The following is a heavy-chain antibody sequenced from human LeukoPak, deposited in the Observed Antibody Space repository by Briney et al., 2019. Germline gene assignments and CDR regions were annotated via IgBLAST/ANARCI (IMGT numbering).Heavy chain of an antibody. Sequence: PGGSLRLSCAASGFTFNNHWMSWVRQAPGKGLEWVSGISWNSGSIGYADSVKGRFTISRDNAKNSLYLQMNSLRAEDTAFYYCAKDFARYYYDSSGYYDPRGDYYYGMDVWGQGTTVTVSS. CDR2: ISWNSGSI. J-gene: IGHJ6*02. CDR1: GFTFNNHW. CDR3: AKDFARYYYDSSGYYDPRGDYYYGMDV. D-gene: IGHD3-22*01. V-gene: IGHV3-9*01.